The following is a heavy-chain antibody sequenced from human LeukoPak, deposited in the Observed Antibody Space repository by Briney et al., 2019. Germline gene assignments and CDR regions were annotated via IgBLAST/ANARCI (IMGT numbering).Heavy chain of an antibody. D-gene: IGHD6-6*01. J-gene: IGHJ6*03. V-gene: IGHV1-18*04. Sequence: ASVKVSCKASGYTFTSYYMHWVRQAPGQGLEWMEWISGYNGNTKFAQKLQGRVTMTTDTSTSTAYMQLRSLRSDDTAVYYCARDQGYSSSSGDYFYMDVWGKGTTVTVSS. CDR3: ARDQGYSSSSGDYFYMDV. CDR1: GYTFTSYY. CDR2: ISGYNGNT.